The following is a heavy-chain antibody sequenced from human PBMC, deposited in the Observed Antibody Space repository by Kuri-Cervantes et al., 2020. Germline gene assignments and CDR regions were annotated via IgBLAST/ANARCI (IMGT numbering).Heavy chain of an antibody. CDR3: AREVDCGGDCFHLYNWFDP. D-gene: IGHD2-21*02. J-gene: IGHJ5*02. Sequence: SVKVSCKASGGTFSSYIINWGRQAPGQGLEWMGGIMPMLGTAVYTQKFQDKVTIIADESTSTAYMELSSLRSEDTAVYYCAREVDCGGDCFHLYNWFDPWGQGTLVTVSS. V-gene: IGHV1-69*13. CDR2: IMPMLGTA. CDR1: GGTFSSYI.